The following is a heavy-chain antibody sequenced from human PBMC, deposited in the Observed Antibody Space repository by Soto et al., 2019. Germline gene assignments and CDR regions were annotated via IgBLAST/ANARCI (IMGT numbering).Heavy chain of an antibody. CDR2: INVGNGNT. J-gene: IGHJ5*02. Sequence: QVQLVQSGAEEKKPGASVKVSCKGSGYTFISYSMHWVRQAPGQRLEWMGWINVGNGNTKYSQKIQGRVTITIDTSASTGYMELSSLRSEDTAVYYCARERWASGSRWFDPWGQGTLVTVSS. V-gene: IGHV1-3*05. D-gene: IGHD6-19*01. CDR3: ARERWASGSRWFDP. CDR1: GYTFISYS.